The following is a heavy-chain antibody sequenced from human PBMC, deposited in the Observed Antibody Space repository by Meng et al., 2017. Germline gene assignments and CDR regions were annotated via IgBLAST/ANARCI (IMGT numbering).Heavy chain of an antibody. D-gene: IGHD3-10*01. V-gene: IGHV3-13*01. CDR3: ARGAVRGVIYPQFDY. J-gene: IGHJ4*02. Sequence: VQLVGSGGGLGQPGGSLGLSCAASGFTFSRYDMHWVRQAQAKGLEWVSAIGTAGDTYYPGSVKGRFTISRENAKNSLYLQMNSLRAGDTAVYYCARGAVRGVIYPQFDYWGQGTLVTVSS. CDR1: GFTFSRYD. CDR2: IGTAGDT.